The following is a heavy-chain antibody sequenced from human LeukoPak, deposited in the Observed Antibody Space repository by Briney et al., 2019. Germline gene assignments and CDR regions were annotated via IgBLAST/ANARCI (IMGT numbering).Heavy chain of an antibody. J-gene: IGHJ4*02. CDR3: ARALDTAMVTVYFDY. CDR2: TSSSGSTI. CDR1: GFTFSDYY. V-gene: IGHV3-11*01. Sequence: PGGSLRLSCAASGFTFSDYYMSWIRQAPGKGLEWVSYTSSSGSTIYYADSVKGRFTISRDNAKNSLYLQMNSLRAEDTAVYYCARALDTAMVTVYFDYWGQGTLVTVSS. D-gene: IGHD5-18*01.